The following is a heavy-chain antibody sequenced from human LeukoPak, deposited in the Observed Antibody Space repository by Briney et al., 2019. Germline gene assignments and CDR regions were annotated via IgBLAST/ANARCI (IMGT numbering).Heavy chain of an antibody. D-gene: IGHD6-19*01. CDR3: ARQRESSGWSRTPLYFDY. Sequence: GSLRLSCAASGFTFSDYYMSWIRQAPGKGLEWIGSIYYSGSTYYNPSLKSRVTISVDTSKNQFSLKLSSVTAADTAVYYCARQRESSGWSRTPLYFDYWGQGALVTVSS. CDR2: IYYSGST. J-gene: IGHJ4*02. CDR1: GFTFSDYY. V-gene: IGHV4-39*01.